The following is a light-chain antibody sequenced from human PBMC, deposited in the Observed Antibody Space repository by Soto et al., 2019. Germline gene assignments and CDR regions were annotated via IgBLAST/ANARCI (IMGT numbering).Light chain of an antibody. V-gene: IGKV3-15*01. CDR1: QSVSSN. J-gene: IGKJ1*01. CDR3: QHYNNWPPWT. Sequence: EIVMTQSPATLSVSPGERATLSCTASQSVSSNLACYQQKPGQAPRLLIYGASTRATGIPARFSGSGSGTEFTLIISSLQSEDFAVYYCQHYNNWPPWTFGQGTRVEIK. CDR2: GAS.